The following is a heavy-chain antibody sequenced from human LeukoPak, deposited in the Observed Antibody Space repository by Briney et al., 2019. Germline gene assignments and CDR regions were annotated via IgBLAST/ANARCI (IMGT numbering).Heavy chain of an antibody. CDR3: AKVDCSRTSCYAGNYYYGMDV. CDR2: ILASGSPT. Sequence: GGSLRLSCAASGFNFNSYTMNWVRQAPGKGLQWVANILASGSPTYYADSVKGRFIISRDNSKNTLYLQMNSLRAEDTAVYYCAKVDCSRTSCYAGNYYYGMDVWGQGTTVTVSS. CDR1: GFNFNSYT. D-gene: IGHD2-2*01. V-gene: IGHV3-23*05. J-gene: IGHJ6*02.